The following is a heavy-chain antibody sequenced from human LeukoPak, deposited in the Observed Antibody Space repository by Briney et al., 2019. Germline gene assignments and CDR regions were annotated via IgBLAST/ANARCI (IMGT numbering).Heavy chain of an antibody. CDR1: GFTFTNAW. V-gene: IGHV3-15*01. CDR3: TRYASGWY. D-gene: IGHD6-19*01. CDR2: IKSRADGGTT. Sequence: GGSLRLSCAASGFTFTNAWVSWVRQAPGKGLEWVARIKSRADGGTTDYAAPVKGRFTISRDDSKNTLYLEINSLKTEDTAVYYCTRYASGWYWGQGTLVTVSS. J-gene: IGHJ4*02.